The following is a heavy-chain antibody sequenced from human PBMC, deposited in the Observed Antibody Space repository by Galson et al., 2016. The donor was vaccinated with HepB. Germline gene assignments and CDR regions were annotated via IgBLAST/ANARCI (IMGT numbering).Heavy chain of an antibody. V-gene: IGHV4-4*02. J-gene: IGHJ5*02. CDR1: GVSITSPNW. Sequence: LSLTCAVSGVSITSPNWCTWVRQPPGKGLEWIGEVFHSGSTYYNPSLKSRVTMSVDKSKNNFSLKLTSVTAADTAVYYCAISTAAVPASINWFDPWGQGTLVTVSS. CDR3: AISTAAVPASINWFDP. D-gene: IGHD2-2*01. CDR2: VFHSGST.